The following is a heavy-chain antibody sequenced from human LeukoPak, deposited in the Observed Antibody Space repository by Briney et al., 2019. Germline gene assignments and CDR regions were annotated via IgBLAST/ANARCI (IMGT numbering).Heavy chain of an antibody. J-gene: IGHJ4*02. CDR3: AKDEVTMVRGVIINLFDY. CDR1: GFTFSSYG. Sequence: GGSLRLSCAASGFTFSSYGMHWVRQAPGKGLEWVAVISYDGSNKYYADSVKGRFTISRDNSKNTLYLQMNSLRAEDTAVYYCAKDEVTMVRGVIINLFDYWGQGTLVTVSS. CDR2: ISYDGSNK. V-gene: IGHV3-30*18. D-gene: IGHD3-10*01.